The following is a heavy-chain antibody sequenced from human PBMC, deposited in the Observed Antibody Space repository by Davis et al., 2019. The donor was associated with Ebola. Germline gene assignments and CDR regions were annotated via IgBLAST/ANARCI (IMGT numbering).Heavy chain of an antibody. V-gene: IGHV4-30-4*08. D-gene: IGHD5-12*01. CDR1: GGSISSYY. J-gene: IGHJ4*02. CDR3: ARGAYSGYAGVFDY. CDR2: IYYSGST. Sequence: SETLSLTCTVSGGSISSYYWSWIRQPPGKGLEWIGSIYYSGSTYYNPSLKSRVTISVDTSKNQFSLKLSSVTAADTAVYYCARGAYSGYAGVFDYWGQGTLVTVSS.